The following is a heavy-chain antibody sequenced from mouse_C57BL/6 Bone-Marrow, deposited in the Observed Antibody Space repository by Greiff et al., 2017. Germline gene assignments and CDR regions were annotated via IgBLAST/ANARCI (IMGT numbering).Heavy chain of an antibody. Sequence: DVMLVESGGGLVKPGGSLKLSCAASGFTFSDYGMHWVRQAPEKGLEWVAYISSGSSTIYNADTVKGRFTISRDNDKYNLFLQMYSLRSEDTAIYYCARKDGSILGSFAVWGTGTTVTVSS. V-gene: IGHV5-17*01. CDR3: ARKDGSILGSFAV. CDR2: ISSGSSTI. D-gene: IGHD1-1*01. J-gene: IGHJ1*03. CDR1: GFTFSDYG.